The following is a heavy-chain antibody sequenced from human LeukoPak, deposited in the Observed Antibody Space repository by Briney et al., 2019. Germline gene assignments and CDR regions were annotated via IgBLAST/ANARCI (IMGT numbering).Heavy chain of an antibody. V-gene: IGHV3-30-3*01. CDR2: ISYDGSNK. CDR3: ARGLGITIFGVEFDY. Sequence: PGGSLRLSCAASGFTFSSYAMHWVRQAPGKGLEWVAVISYDGSNKYYADSVKGRFTISRDNSKNTLYLQMNSLRAEDTAVYYCARGLGITIFGVEFDYWGQGTLVTVSS. J-gene: IGHJ4*02. D-gene: IGHD3-3*01. CDR1: GFTFSSYA.